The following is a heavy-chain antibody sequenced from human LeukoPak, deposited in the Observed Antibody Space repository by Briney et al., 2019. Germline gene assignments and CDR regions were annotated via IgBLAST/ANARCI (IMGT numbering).Heavy chain of an antibody. CDR1: GGSISSYY. J-gene: IGHJ4*02. CDR3: ARHRGSSSREIFDY. D-gene: IGHD6-6*01. V-gene: IGHV4-59*08. CDR2: IYYSGST. Sequence: SETLSLTCTVSGGSISSYYWSWIRQPPGKGLERIGHIYYSGSTRYNPSLTSRVTISVDTSKNQFSLRLSSVTAADTAVYYCARHRGSSSREIFDYWGQGTLVTVSS.